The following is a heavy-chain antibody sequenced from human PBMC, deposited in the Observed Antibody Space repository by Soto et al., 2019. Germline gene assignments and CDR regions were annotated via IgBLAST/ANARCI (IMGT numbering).Heavy chain of an antibody. V-gene: IGHV1-46*01. CDR3: ARDLRITMVRGNWFDP. CDR2: INPSGGST. CDR1: GYTFTSYY. J-gene: IGHJ5*02. Sequence: ASVKVSCKASGYTFTSYYMHWVRQAPGQGLEWMGIINPSGGSTSYAQKFQGRVTMTRDTSTSTVYMELSSLRSEDTAVYYCARDLRITMVRGNWFDPWSQGTLVTVSS. D-gene: IGHD3-10*01.